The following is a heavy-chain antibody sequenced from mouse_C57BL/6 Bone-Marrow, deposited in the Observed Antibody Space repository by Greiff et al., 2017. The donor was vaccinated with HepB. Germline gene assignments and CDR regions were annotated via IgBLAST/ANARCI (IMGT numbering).Heavy chain of an antibody. CDR3: ARSLYYYGNYWYFDV. CDR2: FHPYNDDT. J-gene: IGHJ1*03. D-gene: IGHD1-1*01. CDR1: GYTFPTYP. Sequence: QVQLKQSGAELVKPGASVKMSCKASGYTFPTYPIEWMKQNHGKSLEWIGNFHPYNDDTKYNEKFKGKATLTVEKSSSTVYLELSRLTSDDSAVYYCARSLYYYGNYWYFDVWGTGTTVTVSS. V-gene: IGHV1-47*01.